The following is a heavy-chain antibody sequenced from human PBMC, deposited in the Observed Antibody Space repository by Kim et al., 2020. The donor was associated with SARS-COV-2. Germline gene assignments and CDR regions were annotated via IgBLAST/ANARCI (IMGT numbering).Heavy chain of an antibody. CDR1: GGSISSYY. CDR3: ASLYCGGDCYTFDY. J-gene: IGHJ4*02. Sequence: SETLSLTCTVSGGSISSYYWSWIRQPPGKGLEWIGYIYYSGSTNYNPSLKSRVTISVDTSKNQFSLKLSSVTAADTAVYYCASLYCGGDCYTFDYWGQGTLVTVSS. CDR2: IYYSGST. D-gene: IGHD2-21*02. V-gene: IGHV4-59*13.